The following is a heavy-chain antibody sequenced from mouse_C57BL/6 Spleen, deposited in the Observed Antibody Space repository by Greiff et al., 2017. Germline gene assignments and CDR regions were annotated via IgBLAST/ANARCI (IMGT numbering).Heavy chain of an antibody. J-gene: IGHJ4*01. Sequence: EVHLVESGEGLVKPGGSLKLSCAASGFTFSSYAMSWVRQTPEKRLEWVAYISSGGDYIYYADTVKGRFTISRDNARNTLYLQMSSLKSEDTAMYYCTRDDYDEESYYAMDYWGQGTSVTVSS. CDR3: TRDDYDEESYYAMDY. V-gene: IGHV5-9-1*02. D-gene: IGHD2-4*01. CDR2: ISSGGDYI. CDR1: GFTFSSYA.